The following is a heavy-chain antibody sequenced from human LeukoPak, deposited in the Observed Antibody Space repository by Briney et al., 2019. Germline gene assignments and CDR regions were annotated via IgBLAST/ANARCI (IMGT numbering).Heavy chain of an antibody. CDR1: GFTFDKYW. V-gene: IGHV3-74*03. CDR2: INNDGRSI. D-gene: IGHD3-10*01. J-gene: IGHJ4*02. CDR3: ARDGGSESYRNGYSDF. Sequence: GGSLRLSCAASGFTFDKYWMYWVRQVPGKEPVGVSRINNDGRSIAYAAFVRGRFTISRGNAKNTLYLQMNRLSVEDTAVYYCARDGGSESYRNGYSDFWSRGTLVTVSS.